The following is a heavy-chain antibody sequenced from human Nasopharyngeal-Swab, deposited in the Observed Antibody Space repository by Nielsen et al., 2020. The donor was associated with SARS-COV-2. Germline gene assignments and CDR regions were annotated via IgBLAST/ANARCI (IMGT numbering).Heavy chain of an antibody. V-gene: IGHV4-34*01. CDR3: ARAGVDTSTGSSGGCFDY. D-gene: IGHD3-9*01. CDR1: GGSFSGYH. J-gene: IGHJ4*02. Sequence: SETLSLTCAVYGGSFSGYHWSWIRQPPGKGLEWVGSIYYSGSTYYTPSLNSRVTISVDTSKSQFSLKLRSVTAADTAVYYCARAGVDTSTGSSGGCFDYWGQGALVTVSS. CDR2: IYYSGST.